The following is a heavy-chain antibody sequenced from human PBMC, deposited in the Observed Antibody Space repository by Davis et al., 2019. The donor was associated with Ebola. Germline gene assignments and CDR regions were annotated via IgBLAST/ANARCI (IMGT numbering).Heavy chain of an antibody. J-gene: IGHJ4*02. CDR3: ARAQLPTTSDH. Sequence: ASVKVSCKASGYTFTNYGITWVRQAPGQGLEWMGWINPHNGNTNYAQNVQGRVTMTTDTSTSTAYMEVGSLRPDDTAVYYCARAQLPTTSDHWGQGTLVTVSS. V-gene: IGHV1-18*04. D-gene: IGHD1-1*01. CDR2: INPHNGNT. CDR1: GYTFTNYG.